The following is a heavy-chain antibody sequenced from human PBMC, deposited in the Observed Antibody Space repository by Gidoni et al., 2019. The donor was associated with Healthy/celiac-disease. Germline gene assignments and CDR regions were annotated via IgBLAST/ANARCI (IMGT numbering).Heavy chain of an antibody. J-gene: IGHJ4*02. Sequence: QVQLVESGGGVVQPGRSLRLSCAASGFTFSSYALHWVRQAPGKGLEWVAVISYDGSNKYYADSVKGRFTITRDNSKNTLYLQMNSLRAEDTAVYYCARDPIHETYDFWSGYYYETGHYFDYWGQGTLVTVSS. D-gene: IGHD3-3*01. V-gene: IGHV3-30-3*01. CDR1: GFTFSSYA. CDR2: ISYDGSNK. CDR3: ARDPIHETYDFWSGYYYETGHYFDY.